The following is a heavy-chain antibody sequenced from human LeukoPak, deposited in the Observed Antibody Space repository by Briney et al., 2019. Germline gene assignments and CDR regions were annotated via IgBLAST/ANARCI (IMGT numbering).Heavy chain of an antibody. J-gene: IGHJ4*02. CDR1: GFTFSIYA. D-gene: IGHD6-6*01. CDR3: AKGDRYSSSSGTFDY. CDR2: ISHDGSTK. Sequence: GGSLRLSCAASGFTFSIYAIHWVRQAPGKGLEWVAVISHDGSTKYYADSVRGRFTISRDNSKNTLYLQMNSLRAEDTAVYYCAKGDRYSSSSGTFDYWGQGTLVTVSS. V-gene: IGHV3-30*04.